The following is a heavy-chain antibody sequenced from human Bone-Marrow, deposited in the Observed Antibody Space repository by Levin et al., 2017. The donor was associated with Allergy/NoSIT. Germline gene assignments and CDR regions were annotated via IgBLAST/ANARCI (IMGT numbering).Heavy chain of an antibody. CDR3: ARDSAAVDYYYGMDG. J-gene: IGHJ6*02. CDR1: GYTFTGYY. D-gene: IGHD6-13*01. Sequence: EASVKVSCKASGYTFTGYYMHWVRQAPGQGLEWMGRINPNSGGTNYAQKFQGRVTMTRDTSISTAYMELSRLRSDDTAVYYCARDSAAVDYYYGMDGWGQGTTVTVSS. V-gene: IGHV1-2*06. CDR2: INPNSGGT.